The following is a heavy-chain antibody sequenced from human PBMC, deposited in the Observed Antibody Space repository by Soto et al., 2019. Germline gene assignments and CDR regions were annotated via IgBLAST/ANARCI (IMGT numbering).Heavy chain of an antibody. J-gene: IGHJ4*02. CDR3: AKDSRSGYSSGWPGFDS. Sequence: EVQLLESGGGLVQPGGSLRLSCAASGFTFSNYAMSWVRQAPGKGLEWVSAISGSGDSTYYADSVKGQFSISRDNSKNTLYLQMNSLRAEDTALYYCAKDSRSGYSSGWPGFDSWGQGTLVTVSS. D-gene: IGHD6-19*01. CDR1: GFTFSNYA. V-gene: IGHV3-23*01. CDR2: ISGSGDST.